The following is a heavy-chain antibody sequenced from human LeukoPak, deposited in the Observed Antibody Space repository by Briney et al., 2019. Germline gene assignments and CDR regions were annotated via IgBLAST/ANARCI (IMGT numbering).Heavy chain of an antibody. CDR1: GGSISSSSYY. D-gene: IGHD6-13*01. CDR3: ARAGVAAGVDY. J-gene: IGHJ4*02. Sequence: PSETQSLTCTVSGGSISSSSYYWGWIRQLPGKGLEWIGNIYYSGSTYYNPSLKSRVTISVDTSKNQFSLKLSSVTAADTAVYYCARAGVAAGVDYWGQGTLVTVSS. CDR2: IYYSGST. V-gene: IGHV4-39*07.